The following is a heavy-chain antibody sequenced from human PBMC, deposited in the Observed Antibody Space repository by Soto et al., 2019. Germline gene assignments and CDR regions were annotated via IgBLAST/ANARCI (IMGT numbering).Heavy chain of an antibody. CDR3: ARSGNIVATTNYYMDV. CDR1: GFTLDDYG. J-gene: IGHJ6*03. Sequence: EVQLVESGGGVVRPGGSLRLSCVASGFTLDDYGMHWVRQAPGKRLEWVSGINWNGGRTGYPASMKGRFIISRDNAKNSLYLQMNSLSAEDTALYYCARSGNIVATTNYYMDVWGNGTTVTVSS. V-gene: IGHV3-20*04. CDR2: INWNGGRT. D-gene: IGHD5-12*01.